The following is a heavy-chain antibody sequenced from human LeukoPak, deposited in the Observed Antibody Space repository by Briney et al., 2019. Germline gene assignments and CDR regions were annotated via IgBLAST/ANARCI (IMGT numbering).Heavy chain of an antibody. J-gene: IGHJ4*02. V-gene: IGHV1-18*01. CDR1: GYTFTSYG. CDR3: ARAVQQLVSGGVIDSNFDY. Sequence: GASVKVSCKASGYTFTSYGISWVRQAPGQGLEWMGWISAYNGNTNYAQKLQGRVTMTTDTSTSTAYMELRSLRSDDTAVYYCARAVQQLVSGGVIDSNFDYWGQGTLVTVSS. CDR2: ISAYNGNT. D-gene: IGHD6-13*01.